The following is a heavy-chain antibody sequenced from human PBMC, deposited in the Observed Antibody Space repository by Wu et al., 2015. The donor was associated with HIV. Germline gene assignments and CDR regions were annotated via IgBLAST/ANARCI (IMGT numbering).Heavy chain of an antibody. J-gene: IGHJ4*02. Sequence: QVQLVQSGAEVKKPGSSVKVSCKASGGTFSSYAISWVRQAPGQGLEWMGGIIPIFGTANYAQKFQGRVTITADESTSTAYMELSSLRSEDTAVYYCARVLRYFDWLPSSGHYFDYWGQGNPGSPSPQ. CDR1: GGTFSSYA. D-gene: IGHD3-9*01. V-gene: IGHV1-69*12. CDR2: IIPIFGTA. CDR3: ARVLRYFDWLPSSGHYFDY.